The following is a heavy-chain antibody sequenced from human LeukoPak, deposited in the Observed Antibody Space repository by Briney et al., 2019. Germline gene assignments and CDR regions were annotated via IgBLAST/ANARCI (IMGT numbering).Heavy chain of an antibody. D-gene: IGHD6-19*01. CDR2: ISGSGGST. CDR3: ARKHSSGWLGDGGLDYFDY. V-gene: IGHV3-23*01. J-gene: IGHJ4*02. Sequence: GGSLRLSCAASGFTFSSYAMSWVRQAPGKGLEWVSVISGSGGSTYYADSVKGRFTISRDNSKNTLYLQMNSLRAEDTAVYYCARKHSSGWLGDGGLDYFDYWGQGTLVTVSS. CDR1: GFTFSSYA.